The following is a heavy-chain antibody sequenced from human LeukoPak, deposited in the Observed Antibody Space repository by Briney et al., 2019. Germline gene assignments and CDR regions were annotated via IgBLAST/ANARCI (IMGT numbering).Heavy chain of an antibody. D-gene: IGHD3-10*01. CDR1: GFTFSSYG. J-gene: IGHJ4*02. CDR2: ISYDGSNK. V-gene: IGHV3-30*18. CDR3: AKDDGFGELPVYYFDY. Sequence: GSLRLSCAASGFTFSSYGMHWVRQAPGKGLEWVAVISYDGSNKYYADSVKGRFTISRDNSKNTLYLQMNSLRAEDTAVYYCAKDDGFGELPVYYFDYWGQGTLVTVPS.